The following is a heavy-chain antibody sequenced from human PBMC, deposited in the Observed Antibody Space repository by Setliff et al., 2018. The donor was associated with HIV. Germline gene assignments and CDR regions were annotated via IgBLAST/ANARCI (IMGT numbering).Heavy chain of an antibody. D-gene: IGHD3-22*01. V-gene: IGHV1-69*13. Sequence: SVKVSCKASGGAFSSYAISWVRQAPGQGLDWMGGIIPVFGTTNYAQKFQGRVTITADESTSTAYMELSSLRSEDTAVYYCARGGVYYYDSSGWSMDYWGQGTLVTVSS. CDR3: ARGGVYYYDSSGWSMDY. CDR2: IIPVFGTT. CDR1: GGAFSSYA. J-gene: IGHJ4*02.